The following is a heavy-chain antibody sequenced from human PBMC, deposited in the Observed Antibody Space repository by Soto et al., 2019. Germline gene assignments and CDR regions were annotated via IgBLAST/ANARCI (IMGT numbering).Heavy chain of an antibody. J-gene: IGHJ5*02. D-gene: IGHD2-15*01. CDR3: VLESYLAVYCYPP. CDR2: INRDGTMT. CDR1: GFTFSSYW. V-gene: IGHV3-74*01. Sequence: GSLRLSCAASGFTFSSYWMHWVRQVPGKGLVWVSRINRDGTMTSYADFVKGRFTISRDNAKNTLFLQMNGLTVEDTAVYYCVLESYLAVYCYPPWGQGT.